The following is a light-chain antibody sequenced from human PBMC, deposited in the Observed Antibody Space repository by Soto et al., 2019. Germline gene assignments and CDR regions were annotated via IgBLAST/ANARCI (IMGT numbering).Light chain of an antibody. Sequence: DIVVTQSPGPLSLSPGERATLSCRAIQSVSSNYLAWYQQKPGQAPRLLIYGASSRATGIPDRFSGSGSGTDFTLTIRRLEPEDFAVYYCQQYGSSYPWTFGQGTKVDIK. V-gene: IGKV3-20*01. CDR2: GAS. CDR1: QSVSSNY. J-gene: IGKJ1*01. CDR3: QQYGSSYPWT.